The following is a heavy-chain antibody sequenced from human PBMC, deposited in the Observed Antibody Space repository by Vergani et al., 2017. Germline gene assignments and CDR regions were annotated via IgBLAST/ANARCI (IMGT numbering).Heavy chain of an antibody. CDR2: ISYDGSNK. CDR1: GFTFSSYA. V-gene: IGHV3-30-3*01. D-gene: IGHD2-15*01. CDR3: AREFGYCSGGSCHQPFDY. J-gene: IGHJ4*02. Sequence: QVQLVESGGGVVQPGRSLRLSCAASGFTFSSYAMHWVRQAPGKGLEWVAVISYDGSNKYYADSVKGRFTISRDNAKNSLYLQMNSLRAEDTAVYYCAREFGYCSGGSCHQPFDYWGQGTLVTVSS.